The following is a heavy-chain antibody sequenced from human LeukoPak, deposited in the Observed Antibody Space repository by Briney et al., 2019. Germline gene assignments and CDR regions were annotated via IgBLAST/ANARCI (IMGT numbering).Heavy chain of an antibody. D-gene: IGHD6-19*01. J-gene: IGHJ5*02. Sequence: GGSLRLSCAASGFTFSSYAMSWVRQAPGKGLEWVSAISGSGGTTYYADSVKGRFTISRDNSKNTLYLQMNSLRAEDTAVYYCAKGNPVAGTSSWFDPWGQGTLVTVSS. CDR1: GFTFSSYA. V-gene: IGHV3-23*01. CDR2: ISGSGGTT. CDR3: AKGNPVAGTSSWFDP.